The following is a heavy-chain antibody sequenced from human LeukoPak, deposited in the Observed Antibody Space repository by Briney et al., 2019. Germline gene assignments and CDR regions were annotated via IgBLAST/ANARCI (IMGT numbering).Heavy chain of an antibody. V-gene: IGHV3-48*03. CDR1: GFTFSSYA. CDR3: ARELWFGGRTMFDP. D-gene: IGHD3-10*01. J-gene: IGHJ5*02. Sequence: PGGSLRLSCAASGFTFSSYAMNWVRQAPGKGLEWVSYISSSGSTIYYADSVKGRFTISRDNAKNSLYLQMNSLRAEDTAVYYCARELWFGGRTMFDPWGQGTLVTVSS. CDR2: ISSSGSTI.